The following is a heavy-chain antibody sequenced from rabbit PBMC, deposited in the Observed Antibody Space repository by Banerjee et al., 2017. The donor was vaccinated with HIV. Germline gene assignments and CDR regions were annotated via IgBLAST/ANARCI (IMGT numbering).Heavy chain of an antibody. J-gene: IGHJ4*01. D-gene: IGHD4-2*01. CDR3: GRDEDGGSSDNL. V-gene: IGHV1S45*01. CDR1: GFSFSSSYW. CDR2: INTGNGGYT. Sequence: QEQLEESGGDLVKPEGSLTLTCTASGFSFSSSYWICWVRQAPGKGLEWIGCINTGNGGYTYYASWAKGRFTISKTSSTTVTLQMTSLTAADTATYFCGRDEDGGSSDNLWGPGTLVTVS.